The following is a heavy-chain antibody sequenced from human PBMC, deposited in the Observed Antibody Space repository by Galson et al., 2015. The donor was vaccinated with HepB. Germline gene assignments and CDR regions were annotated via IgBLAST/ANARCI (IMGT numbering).Heavy chain of an antibody. CDR1: GYTFTSYD. CDR3: ARDLAVAGTDWFDP. V-gene: IGHV1-8*01. J-gene: IGHJ5*02. Sequence: SVKVSCKASGYTFTSYDINWVRQATGQGLEWVGWMNPNSGNTGYAQKFQGRVTMTRNTSISTAYMELSSLRSEDTAVYYCARDLAVAGTDWFDPWGQGTLVTVSS. D-gene: IGHD6-19*01. CDR2: MNPNSGNT.